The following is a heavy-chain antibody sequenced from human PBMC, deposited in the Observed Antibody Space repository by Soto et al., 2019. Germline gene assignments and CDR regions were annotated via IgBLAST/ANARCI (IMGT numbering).Heavy chain of an antibody. CDR2: IIPILGTA. Sequence: SVKVSCKASGGTFSSYAISWVRQAPGQGLEWMGGIIPILGTANYAQKFQGRVTITADESTSTAYMELSSLRSEDTAVYYCARGLSYCGGDCYELHYWGQGTLVTVSS. CDR3: ARGLSYCGGDCYELHY. D-gene: IGHD2-21*02. CDR1: GGTFSSYA. J-gene: IGHJ4*02. V-gene: IGHV1-69*13.